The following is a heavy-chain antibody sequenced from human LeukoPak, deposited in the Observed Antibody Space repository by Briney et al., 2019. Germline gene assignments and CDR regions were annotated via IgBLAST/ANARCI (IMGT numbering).Heavy chain of an antibody. CDR1: GGTFSSYA. Sequence: ASVKVSCKASGGTFSSYAISWVRQAPGKGLEWMGGFDPEDGETIYAQKFQGRVTMTEDTSTDTAYMELSSLRSEDTAVYYCATTRLTIFGVVIRYYFDYWGQGTLVTVSS. V-gene: IGHV1-24*01. CDR3: ATTRLTIFGVVIRYYFDY. CDR2: FDPEDGET. J-gene: IGHJ4*02. D-gene: IGHD3-3*01.